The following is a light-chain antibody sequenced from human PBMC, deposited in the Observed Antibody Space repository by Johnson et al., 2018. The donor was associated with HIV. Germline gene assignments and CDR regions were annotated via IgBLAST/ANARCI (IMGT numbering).Light chain of an antibody. V-gene: IGLV1-51*01. J-gene: IGLJ1*01. CDR3: AAGHSSLSAGGV. CDR2: DNN. Sequence: QSVLTQPPSVSAAPGQKVTISCSGSSSNIGNNYVSWYQQVPGTAPKLLIYDNNKRPSGIHARFSGSKSGTSATLGITGIHTGDEADYYCAAGHSSLSAGGVFGTGTKVTVL. CDR1: SSNIGNNY.